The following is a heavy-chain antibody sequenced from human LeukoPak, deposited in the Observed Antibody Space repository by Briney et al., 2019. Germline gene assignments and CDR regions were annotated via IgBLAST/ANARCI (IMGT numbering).Heavy chain of an antibody. V-gene: IGHV3-30*04. CDR2: ISYVGSNK. CDR1: GFTFSSYA. D-gene: IGHD3-22*01. J-gene: IGHJ4*02. Sequence: GGSLRLSCAASGFTFSSYAMHWVRQAPGKVLGWVAVISYVGSNKYYGDSVTGRFTISRDNSKNTLYLQMNSLRAEDTAVYYCARGTQPNYYDSSGYYYFDYWGQGTLVTVSS. CDR3: ARGTQPNYYDSSGYYYFDY.